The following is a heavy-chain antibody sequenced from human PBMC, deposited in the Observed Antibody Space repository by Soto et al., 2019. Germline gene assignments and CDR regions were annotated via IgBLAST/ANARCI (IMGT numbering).Heavy chain of an antibody. CDR2: INPSGGST. V-gene: IGHV1-46*03. Sequence: QVQLVQSGAEAKKPGASVKVSCKASGYTFTSYYIHWVRQAPGQGLEWMGIINPSGGSTTYAQKFQGRGTMTRETSTSTVYMELSSLRSEDTAVYYCTRAPSYGAFDIWGQGTMVTVSS. CDR3: TRAPSYGAFDI. CDR1: GYTFTSYY. D-gene: IGHD4-17*01. J-gene: IGHJ3*02.